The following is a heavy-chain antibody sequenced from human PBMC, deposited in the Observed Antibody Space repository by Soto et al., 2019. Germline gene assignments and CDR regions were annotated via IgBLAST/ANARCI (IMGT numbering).Heavy chain of an antibody. V-gene: IGHV4-59*01. Sequence: QVQLQESGPGLVKPSETLSLTCTVSGGSLSRYFWSWIRQPPGKGLEWIGCIYYSGSTNYNPSLKGRVTISVDTSKNQFSLNLRSATAADTAVYYCAREAVKDDFWSGYYSPYYYYYLDVWGKGTTVTVSS. CDR1: GGSLSRYF. J-gene: IGHJ6*03. CDR3: AREAVKDDFWSGYYSPYYYYYLDV. CDR2: IYYSGST. D-gene: IGHD3-3*01.